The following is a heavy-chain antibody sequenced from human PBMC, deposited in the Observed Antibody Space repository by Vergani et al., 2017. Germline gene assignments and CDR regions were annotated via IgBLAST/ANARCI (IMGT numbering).Heavy chain of an antibody. CDR1: GGSISSGGYY. CDR2: IYYSGST. D-gene: IGHD2-2*01. J-gene: IGHJ5*02. Sequence: QVQLQESGPGLVKPSQTLSLTCTVSGGSISSGGYYWSWIRQHPGKGLEWIGYIYYSGSTYYNPSLKSRVSISVDTSKNQFSLKLSSVTAADTALYYCARTGDCSSTSCYFWYWFDPSGQGTLVTVSS. CDR3: ARTGDCSSTSCYFWYWFDP. V-gene: IGHV4-31*03.